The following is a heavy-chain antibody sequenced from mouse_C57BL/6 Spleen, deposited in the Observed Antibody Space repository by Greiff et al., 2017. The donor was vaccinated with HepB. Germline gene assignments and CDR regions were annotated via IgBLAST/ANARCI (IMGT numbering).Heavy chain of an antibody. CDR2: ISSGSSTI. Sequence: EVKVVESGGGLVKPGGSLKLSCAASGFTFSDYGMHWVRQAPEKGLEWVAYISSGSSTIYYADTVKGRFTISRDNAKNTLFLQMTSLRSEDTAMYYCARTITTVVRYFDYWGQGTTLTVSS. D-gene: IGHD1-1*01. CDR1: GFTFSDYG. CDR3: ARTITTVVRYFDY. J-gene: IGHJ2*01. V-gene: IGHV5-17*01.